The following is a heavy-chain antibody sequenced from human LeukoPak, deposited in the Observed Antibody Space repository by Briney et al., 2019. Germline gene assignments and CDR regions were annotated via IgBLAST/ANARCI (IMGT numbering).Heavy chain of an antibody. D-gene: IGHD3-3*01. CDR3: ARDSFWSGYYPFDY. CDR2: INSNGDGT. V-gene: IGHV3-64*04. Sequence: GGSLRLSCSASGFTFSIYAMHWVRQAPGKGLEYVSAINSNGDGTYYADSVKGRFTISRDNAKNTVYLQMNSLRAEDTAVYYCARDSFWSGYYPFDYWGQGILVTVSS. J-gene: IGHJ4*02. CDR1: GFTFSIYA.